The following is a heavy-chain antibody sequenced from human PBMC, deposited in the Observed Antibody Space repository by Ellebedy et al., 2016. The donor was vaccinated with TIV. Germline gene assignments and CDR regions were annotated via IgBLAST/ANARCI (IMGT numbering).Heavy chain of an antibody. J-gene: IGHJ4*02. CDR1: GGSISSYY. Sequence: MPSETLSLTCTVSGGSISSYYWSWIRQPPGKGLEWIGYIYYSGSTNYNPSLKSRVTISVDTSKNQFSLKLSSVTAADTAVYYCARDQKGLFDYWGQGTLVTVSS. V-gene: IGHV4-59*01. CDR2: IYYSGST. CDR3: ARDQKGLFDY.